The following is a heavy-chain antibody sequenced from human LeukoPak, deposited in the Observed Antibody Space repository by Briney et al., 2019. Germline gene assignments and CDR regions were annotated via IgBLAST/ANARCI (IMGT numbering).Heavy chain of an antibody. J-gene: IGHJ5*02. CDR3: VRGPYGSGISNWFDP. CDR2: IYYSGDT. Sequence: PSETLSLTRTVSDGAIAGYSWSWIRQPPGKGLEWIGYIYYSGDTNYNPSLQSRVTVSVDTSKNQFSLKLTSVTAADTAVYYCVRGPYGSGISNWFDPWGQGTLVIVSS. CDR1: DGAIAGYS. D-gene: IGHD3-10*01. V-gene: IGHV4-59*01.